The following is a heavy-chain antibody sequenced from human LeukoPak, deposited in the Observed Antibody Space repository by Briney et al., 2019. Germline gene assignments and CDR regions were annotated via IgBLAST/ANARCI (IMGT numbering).Heavy chain of an antibody. D-gene: IGHD1-26*01. Sequence: GGSLRLSCAASGFTFSSYWMNWVRQAPGKGLVWVSRINTDGSTTNYADSVKGRFTISRDNAKNTLYLQMNSLRAEDTAVYYCARAVGWSQNSYYFDYWGLGTLVTVSS. CDR2: INTDGSTT. V-gene: IGHV3-74*01. CDR3: ARAVGWSQNSYYFDY. J-gene: IGHJ4*02. CDR1: GFTFSSYW.